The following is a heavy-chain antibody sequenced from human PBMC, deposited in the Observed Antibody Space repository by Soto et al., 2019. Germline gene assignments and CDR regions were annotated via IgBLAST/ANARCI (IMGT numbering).Heavy chain of an antibody. CDR1: GFTFSNYA. J-gene: IGHJ4*02. D-gene: IGHD3-16*01. CDR2: INDSGERT. CDR3: RAKSYTLNVDY. Sequence: GGSLRLSCAASGFTFSNYAMSWVRQAPGKGLEWVSGINDSGERTLYADSVKGRVTMSRDNSKNTAYLQMNSLKTEDTAVYYRRAKSYTLNVDYWGRGTLVTVSS. V-gene: IGHV3-23*01.